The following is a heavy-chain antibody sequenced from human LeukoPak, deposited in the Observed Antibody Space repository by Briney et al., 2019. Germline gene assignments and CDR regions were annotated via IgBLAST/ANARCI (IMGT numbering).Heavy chain of an antibody. CDR3: ASNYGDYPFDY. Sequence: SETLSPTCTVSGGSISSGSYYWSWIRQPAGKGLEWIGRIYTSGSTNYNPSLKSRVTISVDTSKNQFSLKLSSVTVADTAVYYCASNYGDYPFDYWGQGTLVTVSS. J-gene: IGHJ4*02. V-gene: IGHV4-61*02. D-gene: IGHD4-17*01. CDR2: IYTSGST. CDR1: GGSISSGSYY.